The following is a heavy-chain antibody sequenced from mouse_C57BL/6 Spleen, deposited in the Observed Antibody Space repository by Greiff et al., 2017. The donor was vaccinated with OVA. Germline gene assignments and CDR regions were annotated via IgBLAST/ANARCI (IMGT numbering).Heavy chain of an antibody. CDR1: GFSFNTYA. V-gene: IGHV10-1*01. D-gene: IGHD2-4*01. Sequence: EVKLVESGGGLVQPKGSLKLSCAASGFSFNTYAMNWVRQAPGKGLEWVARIRSKSNNYATYYADSVKDRFTISRDDSESMLYLQMNNLKTEDTAMYYCVRQWYDYLYAMDYWGQGTSVTVSS. J-gene: IGHJ4*01. CDR2: IRSKSNNYAT. CDR3: VRQWYDYLYAMDY.